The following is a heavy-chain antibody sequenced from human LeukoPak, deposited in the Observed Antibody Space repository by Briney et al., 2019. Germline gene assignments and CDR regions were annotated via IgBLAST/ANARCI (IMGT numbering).Heavy chain of an antibody. CDR3: ARGGPYLFDY. J-gene: IGHJ4*02. D-gene: IGHD1-26*01. CDR1: GGSISSGSYY. Sequence: SETLSLTCTVSGGSISSGSYYWSWTRQPAGKGLEWIGRIYTSGGTNYNPSLKSRVTISVDTSKNQFSLKLSSVTAADTAVYYCARGGPYLFDYWGQGTLVTVSS. V-gene: IGHV4-61*02. CDR2: IYTSGGT.